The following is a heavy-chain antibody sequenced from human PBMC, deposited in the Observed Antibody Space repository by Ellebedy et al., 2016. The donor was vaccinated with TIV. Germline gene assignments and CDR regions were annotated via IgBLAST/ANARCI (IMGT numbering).Heavy chain of an antibody. J-gene: IGHJ4*02. D-gene: IGHD2-8*02. CDR3: AREGGVYYFDY. V-gene: IGHV1-46*01. Sequence: AASVKVSCKASGYIFTDYHMHWVRQAPGQGLEWMGTVNPFNGGTGYAQRFQGRVTMTRDTSASTVYMELSSLRSDDTAVYYCAREGGVYYFDYWGQGTLVTVSS. CDR2: VNPFNGGT. CDR1: GYIFTDYH.